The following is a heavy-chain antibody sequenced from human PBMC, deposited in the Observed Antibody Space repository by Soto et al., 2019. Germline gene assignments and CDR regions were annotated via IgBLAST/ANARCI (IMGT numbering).Heavy chain of an antibody. Sequence: QVQLMQSGAEVKKPGSSVKVSCKASGGTFSTSAISWVRQAPGEGLEWVGGIMPVFATPDYAQKFQGRVTISADESTTTAYLELTSLTTADTAVDYCARDKDRQQLGGNYYYLLAVWGHWTAITVSS. J-gene: IGHJ6*02. D-gene: IGHD3-3*02. V-gene: IGHV1-69*12. CDR3: ARDKDRQQLGGNYYYLLAV. CDR1: GGTFSTSA. CDR2: IMPVFATP.